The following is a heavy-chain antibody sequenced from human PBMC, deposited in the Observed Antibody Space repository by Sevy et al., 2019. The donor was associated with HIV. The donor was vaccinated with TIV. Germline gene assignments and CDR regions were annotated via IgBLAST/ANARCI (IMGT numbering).Heavy chain of an antibody. Sequence: SETLSLTCAVYGGSFSGYYWSWIRQPPGKGLEWIGAINHSGSTNYNPSLKSRVTISVDTSKNQFSLKLSSVTAADTAVYYCARESIVVVPAALFDYWGQGTLVTVSS. J-gene: IGHJ4*02. D-gene: IGHD2-2*01. CDR1: GGSFSGYY. V-gene: IGHV4-34*01. CDR3: ARESIVVVPAALFDY. CDR2: INHSGST.